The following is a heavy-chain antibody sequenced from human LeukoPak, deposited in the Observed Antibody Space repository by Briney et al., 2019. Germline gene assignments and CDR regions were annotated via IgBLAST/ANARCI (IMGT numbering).Heavy chain of an antibody. V-gene: IGHV3-21*01. J-gene: IGHJ4*02. D-gene: IGHD1-14*01. CDR1: GFTFSSCG. CDR2: IGPNGTDR. CDR3: ATETIGRHYDY. Sequence: GGSLRLSCAASGFTFSSCGFNWVRQAPGKGLEWVSSIGPNGTDRYYADSVRGRFTISRDNAKNSMYLQMDSLRDEDTAVYYCATETIGRHYDYWGQGTLLTVSS.